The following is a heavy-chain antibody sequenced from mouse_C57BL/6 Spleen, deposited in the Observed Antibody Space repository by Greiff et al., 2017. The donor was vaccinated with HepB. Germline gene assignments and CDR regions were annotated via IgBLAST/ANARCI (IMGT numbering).Heavy chain of an antibody. J-gene: IGHJ2*01. V-gene: IGHV1-52*01. D-gene: IGHD1-1*01. CDR3: ARYGSSLSYFDY. CDR2: IDPSDSET. Sequence: VQLQQPGAELVRPGSSVKLSCKASGYNFTSYWMHWVKQRPIQGLEWIGNIDPSDSETHYNQKFKDKATLTVDKSSSTAYMQLSSLTSEDSAVYYCARYGSSLSYFDYWGQGTTLTVSS. CDR1: GYNFTSYW.